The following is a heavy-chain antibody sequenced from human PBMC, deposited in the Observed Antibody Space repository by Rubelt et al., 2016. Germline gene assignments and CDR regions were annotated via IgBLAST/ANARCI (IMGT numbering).Heavy chain of an antibody. V-gene: IGHV3-21*02. CDR3: ARGLIPPDY. J-gene: IGHJ4*02. CDR1: GFTFGDYA. Sequence: EVLLVESGGGLVESGRSLRLSCVSSGFTFGDYAMSWFRQAPGKGLEWVSSMSSTGNYIYYADSVKGRFNIPRNNAKDALYLQMSSMRAEDTAVYYCARGLIPPDYWGQGTLVTVSS. D-gene: IGHD3-16*01. CDR2: MSSTGNYI.